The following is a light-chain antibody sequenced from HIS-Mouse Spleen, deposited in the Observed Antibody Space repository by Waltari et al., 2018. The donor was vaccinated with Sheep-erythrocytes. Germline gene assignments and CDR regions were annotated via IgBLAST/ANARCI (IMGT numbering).Light chain of an antibody. CDR1: SSDVGGYNY. Sequence: QSALTQPPSASGSPGQSVTIPCTGPSSDVGGYNYVSWYQQHPGNAPKLMIYEVSKRPSGVPDRFSGSKSGNTASLTVSGLQAEDEADYYCSSYAGSNNWVFGGGTKLTVL. V-gene: IGLV2-8*01. J-gene: IGLJ3*02. CDR2: EVS. CDR3: SSYAGSNNWV.